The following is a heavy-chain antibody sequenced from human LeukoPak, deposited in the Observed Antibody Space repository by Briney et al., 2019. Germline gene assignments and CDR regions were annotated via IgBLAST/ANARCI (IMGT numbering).Heavy chain of an antibody. J-gene: IGHJ4*02. D-gene: IGHD3-22*01. CDR3: ARGEYYYDSSGYPDY. CDR1: GGSISSHY. CDR2: IYYSGST. Sequence: SETLSLTCTVSGGSISSHYWNWIRQPPGKGLEWIGYIYYSGSTNYNPSLKSRVTISVDTSKNQFSLKLSSVTAADTAVYYCARGEYYYDSSGYPDYWGQGTLVTVSS. V-gene: IGHV4-59*11.